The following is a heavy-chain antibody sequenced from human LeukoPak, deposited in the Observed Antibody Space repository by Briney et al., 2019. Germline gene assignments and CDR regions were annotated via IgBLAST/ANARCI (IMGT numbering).Heavy chain of an antibody. J-gene: IGHJ6*03. D-gene: IGHD3-10*01. Sequence: PGGSLRLSCAASGFTFSSCAKHWVRHAPGKGLEWVAVISYYESNKYYADSVKGRFTISRDNAKNSLYLQMHSLRAEDTAVYYCARQTWFGAVGYTAVWGEASTVTVSS. CDR3: ARQTWFGAVGYTAV. CDR1: GFTFSSCA. V-gene: IGHV3-30*04. CDR2: ISYYESNK.